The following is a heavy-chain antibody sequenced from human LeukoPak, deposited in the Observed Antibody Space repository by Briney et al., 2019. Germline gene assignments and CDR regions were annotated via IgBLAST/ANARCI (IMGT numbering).Heavy chain of an antibody. J-gene: IGHJ4*02. D-gene: IGHD3-16*01. V-gene: IGHV1-69*05. Sequence: SVKVSCKASGGTFSSYAISWVRQAPEQGLEWMGRIIPIFGTANYAQKFQGRVTITTDESTSTAYMELSSLRSEDTAVYYCARGRLRLGLPGFDYWGQGTLVTVSS. CDR3: ARGRLRLGLPGFDY. CDR2: IIPIFGTA. CDR1: GGTFSSYA.